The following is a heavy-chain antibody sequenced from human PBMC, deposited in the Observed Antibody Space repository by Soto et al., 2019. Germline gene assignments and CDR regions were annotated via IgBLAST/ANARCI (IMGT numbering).Heavy chain of an antibody. V-gene: IGHV5-51*01. D-gene: IGHD6-19*01. J-gene: IGHJ6*02. CDR2: IYPDDSDT. CDR3: ASSSVADTTYYHYYGMDV. CDR1: GYSFTTYW. Sequence: GESLKISCKGSGYSFTTYWIAWVRQMPGKGLECMGIIYPDDSDTRYSPSFQGQVTISADKSISTAYLQWSSLKASDTGIYYCASSSVADTTYYHYYGMDVWGQGTTVTVSS.